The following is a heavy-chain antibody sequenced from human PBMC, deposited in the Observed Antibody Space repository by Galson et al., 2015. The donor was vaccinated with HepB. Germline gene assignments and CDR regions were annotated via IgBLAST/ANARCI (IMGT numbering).Heavy chain of an antibody. CDR1: GFTFSSYA. D-gene: IGHD3-10*01. Sequence: SLRLSCAASGFTFSSYAMHWVRQAPGKGLEWVAVISYDGSNKYYADSVKGRFTISRDNSKNTLYLQMNSLRAEDTAVYYRARDRGAFDIWGQGTMVTVSS. V-gene: IGHV3-30-3*01. CDR2: ISYDGSNK. CDR3: ARDRGAFDI. J-gene: IGHJ3*02.